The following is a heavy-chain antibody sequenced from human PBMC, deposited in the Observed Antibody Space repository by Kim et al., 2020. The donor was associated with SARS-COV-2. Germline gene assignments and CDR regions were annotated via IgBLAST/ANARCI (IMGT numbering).Heavy chain of an antibody. Sequence: GGSLRLSCAASGFTVSSNYMSWVRQAPGKGLEWVSVIYSGGSTYYADSVKGRFTISRDNSKNTLYLQMNSLRAEDTAVYYCARDRYDSSGYYYSGVWGQGTLVTVSS. J-gene: IGHJ4*02. CDR2: IYSGGST. V-gene: IGHV3-53*01. CDR3: ARDRYDSSGYYYSGV. D-gene: IGHD3-22*01. CDR1: GFTVSSNY.